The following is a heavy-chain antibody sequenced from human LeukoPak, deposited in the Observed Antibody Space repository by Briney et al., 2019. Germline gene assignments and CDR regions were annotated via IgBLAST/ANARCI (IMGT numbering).Heavy chain of an antibody. Sequence: GGSLRLSCAASGFTFSSNGMNWVRQAPGKGLEWVAVISYDGSNKYYADSVKGRFTISRDNSKNTLYLQMNSLRAEDTAVYYCAKQCGGSDWFDAFDIWGQGTMVTVSS. CDR1: GFTFSSNG. D-gene: IGHD6-19*01. J-gene: IGHJ3*02. V-gene: IGHV3-30*18. CDR3: AKQCGGSDWFDAFDI. CDR2: ISYDGSNK.